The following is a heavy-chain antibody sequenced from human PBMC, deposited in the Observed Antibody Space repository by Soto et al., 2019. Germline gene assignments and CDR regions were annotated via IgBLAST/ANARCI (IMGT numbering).Heavy chain of an antibody. CDR2: IYYSGST. J-gene: IGHJ6*02. D-gene: IGHD3-10*01. CDR3: ARGPGSQEGTYFYSDYFYYYGMDV. CDR1: GGSVSSGGYY. V-gene: IGHV4-31*03. Sequence: PSATQSLTCTVSGGSVSSGGYYWSWIRKHPEKGVEWVWCIYYSGSTYYSPSLKSRLTISVDTSKNQFSLKLSSVTAADTAVYYCARGPGSQEGTYFYSDYFYYYGMDVWGQGTTVTV.